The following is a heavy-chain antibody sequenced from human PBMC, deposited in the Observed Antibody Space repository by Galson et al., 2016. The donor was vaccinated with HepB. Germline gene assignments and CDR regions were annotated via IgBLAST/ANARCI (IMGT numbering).Heavy chain of an antibody. CDR2: VSYDGKNE. V-gene: IGHV3-33*01. CDR1: GFGFSDFD. J-gene: IGHJ4*02. D-gene: IGHD5-24*01. CDR3: ARGTREFDF. Sequence: SLRLSCAASGFGFSDFDMHWVRQAPGKGLEWLALVSYDGKNEVYRDSVKGRFSISRDNPTNTLYLQLSSLGAEDTAIYYCARGTREFDFWGQGTLVTVSS.